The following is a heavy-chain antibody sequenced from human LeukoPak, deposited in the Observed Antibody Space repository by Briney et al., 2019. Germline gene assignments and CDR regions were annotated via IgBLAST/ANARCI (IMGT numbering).Heavy chain of an antibody. V-gene: IGHV3-49*04. CDR2: IRSKAYGGTT. CDR3: TRYLVDY. CDR1: GFTFGDYA. J-gene: IGHJ4*02. Sequence: GGSLRLSCTASGFTFGDYATSWVRQAPGKGLEWVGFIRSKAYGGTTEYAASVKGRFTISRDDSKSIAYLQMNSLKTEDTAVYYCTRYLVDYWGQGTLVTVSS.